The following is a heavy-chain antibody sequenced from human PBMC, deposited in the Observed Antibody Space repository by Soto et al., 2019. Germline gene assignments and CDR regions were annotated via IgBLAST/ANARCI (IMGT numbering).Heavy chain of an antibody. V-gene: IGHV3-74*01. CDR1: AFTFSSYW. CDR2: INSDGSST. D-gene: IGHD6-19*01. CDR3: ARDPYPWTSGWNWFDP. Sequence: EVQLVESGGDLVQPGGSLRLSCAASAFTFSSYWMHWVRQAPGKGRVWVSRINSDGSSTNYADSGKGRFTISRDNAKNTLYLQSNSLRAEDTAVYYCARDPYPWTSGWNWFDPWGQGTLVTVSS. J-gene: IGHJ5*02.